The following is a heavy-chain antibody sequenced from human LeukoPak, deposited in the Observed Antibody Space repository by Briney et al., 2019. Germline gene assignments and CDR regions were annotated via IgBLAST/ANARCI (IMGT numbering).Heavy chain of an antibody. CDR2: ISSSSSTI. J-gene: IGHJ4*02. CDR3: ARDMNTIAAAGTCLDY. CDR1: GFTFRSLR. Sequence: GGAPRLSCATSGFTFRSLRINLGRPAPGKGAEGGSYISSSSSTIYYADSVKGRFTISRDNAKNSLYLQMNSLRAEDTAVYYCARDMNTIAAAGTCLDYWGQGTLVTVSS. D-gene: IGHD6-13*01. V-gene: IGHV3-48*04.